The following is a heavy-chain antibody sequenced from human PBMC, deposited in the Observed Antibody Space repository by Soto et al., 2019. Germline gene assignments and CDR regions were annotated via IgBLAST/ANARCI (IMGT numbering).Heavy chain of an antibody. Sequence: GGSLRLSCAASGFTFSSYSMNWVRQAPGKGLEWVSSISSSSSYIYYADSVKGRFTISRDNAKNSLYLQLNSLRPEDTAVYYCARDQKNYYDSSGYYLWGQGTLVTVSS. CDR1: GFTFSSYS. V-gene: IGHV3-21*01. CDR3: ARDQKNYYDSSGYYL. J-gene: IGHJ4*02. D-gene: IGHD3-22*01. CDR2: ISSSSSYI.